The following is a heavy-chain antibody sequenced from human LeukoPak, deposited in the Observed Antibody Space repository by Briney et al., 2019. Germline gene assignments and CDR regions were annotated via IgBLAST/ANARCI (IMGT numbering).Heavy chain of an antibody. CDR2: INHSGST. CDR3: ARHIAVAANFDY. CDR1: GGSFSGYY. D-gene: IGHD6-19*01. J-gene: IGHJ4*02. V-gene: IGHV4-34*01. Sequence: SETLSLTCAVYGGSFSGYYWSWIRQPPGKGLEWIGEINHSGSTNYSPSLKSRVTISVDTSKNQFSLKLRSVTAADTAVYYCARHIAVAANFDYWGQGTLVTVSS.